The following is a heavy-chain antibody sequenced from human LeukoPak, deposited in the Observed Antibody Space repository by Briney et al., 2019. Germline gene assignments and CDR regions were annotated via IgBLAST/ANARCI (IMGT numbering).Heavy chain of an antibody. V-gene: IGHV3-74*01. J-gene: IGHJ6*03. CDR2: INSDGRRT. Sequence: PGGSLRLSCAASGFTISNHWIHWVRQAPGKGLVWVSRINSDGRRTSYADSVKGRFTISRDNAKNTLYLQMNSLRPDDTAVYYCAREVEVVPATMGAYYYYYMDVWGKGTTVTVSS. CDR1: GFTISNHW. CDR3: AREVEVVPATMGAYYYYYMDV. D-gene: IGHD2-2*01.